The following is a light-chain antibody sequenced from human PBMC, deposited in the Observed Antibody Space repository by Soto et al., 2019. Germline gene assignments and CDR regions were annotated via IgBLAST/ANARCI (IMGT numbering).Light chain of an antibody. V-gene: IGLV2-8*01. J-gene: IGLJ2*01. Sequence: QSALTQPPSASGSPGQSVIISCTGTNNDVGRNHYVSWYQFLPGQVPKVIIYEVDKRPSGVPDRFSGSRSGNTASLTVSGLHSEDEGGYYCSSYAGSANLLFGGGTKLTVL. CDR2: EVD. CDR1: NNDVGRNHY. CDR3: SSYAGSANLL.